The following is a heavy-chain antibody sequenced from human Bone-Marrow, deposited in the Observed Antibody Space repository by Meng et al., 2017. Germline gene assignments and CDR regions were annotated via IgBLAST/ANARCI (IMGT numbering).Heavy chain of an antibody. CDR3: ARGGYCSGGSCN. V-gene: IGHV4-34*01. CDR2: INHSGST. J-gene: IGHJ4*02. D-gene: IGHD2-15*01. CDR1: GGSFSGYY. Sequence: QVQLQKWGAGLFKPSETLSLTCAVYGGSFSGYYWSWIRQPPGKGLEWIGEINHSGSTNSNPSLKSRVTISVDTSKNQFSLKLSSVTAADTAVYYCARGGYCSGGSCNWGQGTLVTVSS.